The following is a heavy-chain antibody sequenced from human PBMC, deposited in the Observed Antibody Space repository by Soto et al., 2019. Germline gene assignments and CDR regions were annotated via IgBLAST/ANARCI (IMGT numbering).Heavy chain of an antibody. CDR2: MNPNSGNT. CDR1: GYTFTSYD. V-gene: IGHV1-8*01. Sequence: ASVKVSCKASGYTFTSYDINWVRQATGQGLEWMGWMNPNSGNTGYAQKFQGRVTMTRNTSISTAYMELSSLRSEDTAVYYCARAHKPTRQQWLARYDAFDIWGQGTMVTVS. D-gene: IGHD6-19*01. J-gene: IGHJ3*02. CDR3: ARAHKPTRQQWLARYDAFDI.